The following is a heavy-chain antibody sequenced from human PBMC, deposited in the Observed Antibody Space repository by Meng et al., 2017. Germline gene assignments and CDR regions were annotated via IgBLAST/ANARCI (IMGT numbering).Heavy chain of an antibody. CDR3: ARVWAFERYSYGYDPDDY. CDR1: GFTFSSYA. CDR2: ISYDGSNK. J-gene: IGHJ4*02. V-gene: IGHV3-30*04. D-gene: IGHD5-18*01. Sequence: SLRLSCAASGFTFSSYAMHWVRQAPGKGLEWVAVISYDGSNKYYADSVKGRFTISRDNSKNTLYLQMNSLRAEDTAVYYCARVWAFERYSYGYDPDDYWGQATLVTVSS.